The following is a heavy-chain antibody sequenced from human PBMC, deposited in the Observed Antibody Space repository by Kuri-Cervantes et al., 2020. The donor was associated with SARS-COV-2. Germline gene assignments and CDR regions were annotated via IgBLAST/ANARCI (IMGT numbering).Heavy chain of an antibody. Sequence: GGSLRLSCTASGFTFGDYAMSWVRQAPGKGLEWVSIIFAGGSTYYADSVKGRFTISRDNSKNTVDLQMNSLRAEDTAVYYCARDSPPGEQLVGVVWGQGTLVTVSS. CDR1: GFTFGDYA. CDR2: IFAGGST. D-gene: IGHD6-6*01. J-gene: IGHJ4*02. V-gene: IGHV3-66*01. CDR3: ARDSPPGEQLVGVV.